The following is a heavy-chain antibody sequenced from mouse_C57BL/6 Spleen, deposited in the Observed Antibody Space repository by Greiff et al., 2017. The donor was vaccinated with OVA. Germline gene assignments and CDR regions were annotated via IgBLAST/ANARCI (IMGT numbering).Heavy chain of an antibody. V-gene: IGHV14-2*01. J-gene: IGHJ3*01. Sequence: VQLKESGAELVKPGASVKLSCTASGFNIKAYYMHWVKERTEQGLEWIGRSDPEDGETKYSPKFQGKATITADTSSNTAYLQLSSLTSEDTAVYYCVPYGYDENWFAYWGQGTLVTVSA. CDR3: VPYGYDENWFAY. CDR1: GFNIKAYY. CDR2: SDPEDGET. D-gene: IGHD2-2*01.